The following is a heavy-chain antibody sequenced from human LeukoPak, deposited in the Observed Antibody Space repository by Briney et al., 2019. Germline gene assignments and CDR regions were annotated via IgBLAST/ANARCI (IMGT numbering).Heavy chain of an antibody. CDR3: ARLTLDYDILTGYPLAPFDY. CDR1: GYSFTSYW. D-gene: IGHD3-9*01. CDR2: IYPGDSDT. J-gene: IGHJ4*02. V-gene: IGHV5-51*03. Sequence: GESLKISCKGSGYSFTSYWIGWVRQMPGKGLEWMGIIYPGDSDTRYSPSFQGQFTISADKSISTAYLQWSSLKASDTAMYYCARLTLDYDILTGYPLAPFDYWGQGTLVTVSS.